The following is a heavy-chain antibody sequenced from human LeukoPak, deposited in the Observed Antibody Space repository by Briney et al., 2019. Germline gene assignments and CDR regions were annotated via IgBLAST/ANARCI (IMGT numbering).Heavy chain of an antibody. V-gene: IGHV3-23*01. Sequence: PSETLSLTCTVSGGSISSYYWSWVRQAPGKGLEWVSAISGSGGSTYYADSVKGRFTISRDNSKNTLYLQMNSLRAEDTAVYYCAKWVTMIVVVTHFDYWGQGTLVTVSS. CDR2: ISGSGGST. J-gene: IGHJ4*02. CDR3: AKWVTMIVVVTHFDY. CDR1: GGSISSYY. D-gene: IGHD3-22*01.